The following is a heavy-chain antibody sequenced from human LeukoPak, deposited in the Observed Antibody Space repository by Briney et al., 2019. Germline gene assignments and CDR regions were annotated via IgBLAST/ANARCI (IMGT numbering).Heavy chain of an antibody. CDR1: GFTFSDYY. CDR3: AKAEGGPATAIY. D-gene: IGHD2-21*02. CDR2: ISTGSSYT. V-gene: IGHV3-11*05. J-gene: IGHJ4*02. Sequence: GGSLRLSCAASGFTFSDYYMSWIRQAPGRGLEWVSYISTGSSYTNYADSVKGRFTISRDNAKNSLYLQMNSLRAEDTALYYCAKAEGGPATAIYWGQGTLVTVSS.